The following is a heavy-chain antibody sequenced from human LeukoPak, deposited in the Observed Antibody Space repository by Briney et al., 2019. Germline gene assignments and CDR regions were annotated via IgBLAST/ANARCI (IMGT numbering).Heavy chain of an antibody. CDR1: GYTFTGYY. CDR2: INPNSGGT. D-gene: IGHD1-26*01. J-gene: IGHJ3*02. V-gene: IGHV1-2*02. CDR3: ARGLTHTGVVGAFFDAFDI. Sequence: ASVKVSCKASGYTFTGYYMHWVRQAPGQGLEWMGWINPNSGGTHYAQDFQGRVTMTRDTSISTAYMELSRLRSDDTAVYYCARGLTHTGVVGAFFDAFDIWGQGTKVTVSS.